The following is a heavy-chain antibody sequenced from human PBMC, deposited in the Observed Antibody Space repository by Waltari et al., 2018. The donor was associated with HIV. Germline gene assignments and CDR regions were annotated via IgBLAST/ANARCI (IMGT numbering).Heavy chain of an antibody. CDR1: GFSLITSGVS. Sequence: QITLKESGPTLVKPTQPLTLTCSFSGFSLITSGVSVGWIRQPPGKALEWLALIYWDNDKSYSPSLKSRLTITKDTSKNQVVLTMTNMDPVDTATYYCAHRLSNYGYFDYWGQGTLVTVSS. CDR2: IYWDNDK. D-gene: IGHD4-4*01. J-gene: IGHJ4*02. V-gene: IGHV2-5*02. CDR3: AHRLSNYGYFDY.